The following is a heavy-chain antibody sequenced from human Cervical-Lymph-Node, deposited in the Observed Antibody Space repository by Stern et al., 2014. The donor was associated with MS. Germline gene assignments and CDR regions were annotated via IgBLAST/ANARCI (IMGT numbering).Heavy chain of an antibody. J-gene: IGHJ6*02. CDR1: GFTLRSYG. CDR2: ISNDGNEK. CDR3: AKDRLFCSGGGCYAMDV. Sequence: QVQLVQSGGGVVQPGRSLRLSCAASGFTLRSYGMHWVRQAPGQGMEWGAVISNDGNEKYYTDSVKGRFTISRDNSKNTLYLQMNSLRTEDTAVYYCAKDRLFCSGGGCYAMDVWGQGTTVTVSS. V-gene: IGHV3-30*18. D-gene: IGHD2-15*01.